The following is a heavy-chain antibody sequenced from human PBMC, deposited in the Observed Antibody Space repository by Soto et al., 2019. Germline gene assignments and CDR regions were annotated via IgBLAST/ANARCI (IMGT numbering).Heavy chain of an antibody. CDR3: AKEGQPKSMDV. CDR2: ISWNSGSI. D-gene: IGHD6-13*01. CDR1: GFTFDDYA. Sequence: EVQLVESGGGLVQPGRSLRLSSAASGFTFDDYATHWVRQAPGKGLEWVSGISWNSGSIGYADSVKGRFTISRDNAKNSLYLQMNSLRAEDTALYYCAKEGQPKSMDVWGQGTTVTVSS. V-gene: IGHV3-9*01. J-gene: IGHJ6*02.